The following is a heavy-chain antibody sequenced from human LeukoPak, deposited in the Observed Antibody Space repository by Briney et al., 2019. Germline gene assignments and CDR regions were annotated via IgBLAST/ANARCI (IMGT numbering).Heavy chain of an antibody. CDR1: GFTFSDYY. J-gene: IGHJ4*02. V-gene: IGHV3-11*06. Sequence: PGGSLRLSCAASGFTFSDYYMSWIRQAPGKGLEWVSYISRNSYTNYADSVKGRFTISRDNAKNSLYLQMASLRAEDTAVYYCARMGIAAVGAYFDYWGQGTLVAVSS. D-gene: IGHD6-13*01. CDR2: ISRNSYT. CDR3: ARMGIAAVGAYFDY.